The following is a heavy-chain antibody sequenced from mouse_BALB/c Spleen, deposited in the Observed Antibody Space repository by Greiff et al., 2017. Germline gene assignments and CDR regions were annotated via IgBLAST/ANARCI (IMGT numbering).Heavy chain of an antibody. Sequence: EVMLVESGGGLVQPGGSRKLSCAASGFTFSSFGMHWVRQAPEKGLEWVAYISSGSSTIYYADTVKGRFTISRDNPKNTLFLQMTSLRSEDTAMYYCAREGRGLFAYWGQGTLVTVSA. CDR3: AREGRGLFAY. J-gene: IGHJ3*01. D-gene: IGHD1-2*01. V-gene: IGHV5-17*02. CDR1: GFTFSSFG. CDR2: ISSGSSTI.